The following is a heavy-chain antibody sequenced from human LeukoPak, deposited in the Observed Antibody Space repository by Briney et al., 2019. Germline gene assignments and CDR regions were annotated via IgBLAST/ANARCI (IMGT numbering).Heavy chain of an antibody. CDR1: GYAFTSYY. Sequence: ASVKVSCKASGYAFTSYYMHWVRQAHGQGHEWRGIINPSGGSTSYAQKFQGRVTMTRDTSTSTVYMELSSLRSEDTAVYYCARTLAAEGVDCWGQGTLVTVSS. D-gene: IGHD6-25*01. J-gene: IGHJ4*02. CDR3: ARTLAAEGVDC. V-gene: IGHV1-46*01. CDR2: INPSGGST.